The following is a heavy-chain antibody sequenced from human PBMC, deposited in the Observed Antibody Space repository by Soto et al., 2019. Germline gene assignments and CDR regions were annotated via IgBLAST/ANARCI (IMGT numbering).Heavy chain of an antibody. Sequence: EVQLVESGGGLVKPGGSLRLSCAASGFTFSSYTMNWVRQAPGKGLEWVSSISSSSSYIYYADSVKGRFTISRDNAKNSLYLQMNSLRAEDTAVYYCASELNRDYYDSSGYYSGYWGQGTLVTVSS. V-gene: IGHV3-21*01. CDR3: ASELNRDYYDSSGYYSGY. D-gene: IGHD3-22*01. CDR1: GFTFSSYT. CDR2: ISSSSSYI. J-gene: IGHJ4*02.